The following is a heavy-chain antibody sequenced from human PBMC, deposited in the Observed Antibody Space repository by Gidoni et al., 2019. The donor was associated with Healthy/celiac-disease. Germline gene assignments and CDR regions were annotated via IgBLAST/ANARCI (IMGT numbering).Heavy chain of an antibody. Sequence: EVQLLESGGGLVQPGGSLRLSCAASGFTFSSYAISWVRQAPGKGLEWVSAISGSGGSTYYADSVKGRFTISRDNSKNTLYLQMNSLRAEDTAVYYCAKKLGRRMTTVTYYYYYGMDVWGQGTTVTVSS. CDR1: GFTFSSYA. CDR2: ISGSGGST. J-gene: IGHJ6*02. CDR3: AKKLGRRMTTVTYYYYYGMDV. D-gene: IGHD4-17*01. V-gene: IGHV3-23*01.